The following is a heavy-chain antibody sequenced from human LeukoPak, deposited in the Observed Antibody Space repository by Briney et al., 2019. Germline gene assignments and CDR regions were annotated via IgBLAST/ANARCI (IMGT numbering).Heavy chain of an antibody. J-gene: IGHJ4*02. Sequence: GGSLRLSCAASGFTFTTYGMHWVRHAPGKGLVWVSAIGTAGDTYYPGSVKGRFTISRENAKNSLYLQMNSLRAGDTAVYYCARGDSSGYFFDYWGQGTLVTVSS. D-gene: IGHD3-22*01. V-gene: IGHV3-13*01. CDR1: GFTFTTYG. CDR3: ARGDSSGYFFDY. CDR2: IGTAGDT.